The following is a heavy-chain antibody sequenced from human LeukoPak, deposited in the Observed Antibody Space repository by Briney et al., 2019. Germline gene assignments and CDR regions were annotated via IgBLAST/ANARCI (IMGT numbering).Heavy chain of an antibody. J-gene: IGHJ6*04. Sequence: SETLSLTCAVYGGSFSGYYWSWIRQPPGKGLEWIGEINHSGSTNYNPSLKSRVTISVDTSKNQFSLKLSSVTAGDTAVYYCARYCSGGSCYSGYGMDVWGKGTTVTVSS. V-gene: IGHV4-34*01. D-gene: IGHD2-15*01. CDR1: GGSFSGYY. CDR2: INHSGST. CDR3: ARYCSGGSCYSGYGMDV.